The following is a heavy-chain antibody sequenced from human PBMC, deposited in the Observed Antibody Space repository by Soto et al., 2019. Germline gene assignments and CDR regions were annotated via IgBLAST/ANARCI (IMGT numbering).Heavy chain of an antibody. CDR1: DYSFTAYG. CDR2: ISTAHSDI. CDR3: ARDLAYIREF. V-gene: IGHV1-18*01. D-gene: IGHD4-17*01. Sequence: QVQLVQSGAEVKKPGASVKVSCKASDYSFTAYGISWVRQAPGQGLEWMGWISTAHSDIGYAQKFQGRVTMTTDTSTSTAYMELRSLRSDDTAVYYCARDLAYIREFWGQGTLVTVSS. J-gene: IGHJ4*02.